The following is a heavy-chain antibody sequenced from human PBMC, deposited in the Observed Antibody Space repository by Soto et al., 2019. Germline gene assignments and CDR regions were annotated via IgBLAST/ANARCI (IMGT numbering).Heavy chain of an antibody. Sequence: ASVKVSCKASGYTFTSYGISWVRQAPGQGLEWMGWISAYNGNTNYAQKLQGRVTMTTDTSTSTAYMELRSLRSDDTAVYYCAIAGVVTAAMLSSWRYYYGMGVWGQGTKVTVSS. J-gene: IGHJ6*02. CDR2: ISAYNGNT. CDR1: GYTFTSYG. D-gene: IGHD2-2*01. CDR3: AIAGVVTAAMLSSWRYYYGMGV. V-gene: IGHV1-18*01.